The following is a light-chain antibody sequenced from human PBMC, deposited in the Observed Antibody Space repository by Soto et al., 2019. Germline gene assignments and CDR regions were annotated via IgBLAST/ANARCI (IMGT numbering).Light chain of an antibody. CDR3: HQYGRPPQT. V-gene: IGKV3-20*01. CDR2: AAS. CDR1: QSVTSNS. Sequence: EIVLTQSPGTLSLSPGERATLSCRASQSVTSNSLAWYQQKPGQAPRLLIYAASSRATGIPDRFSGSGSGTDFTLSISRLEPEDFAIYYCHQYGRPPQTFGQGIRVEVK. J-gene: IGKJ1*01.